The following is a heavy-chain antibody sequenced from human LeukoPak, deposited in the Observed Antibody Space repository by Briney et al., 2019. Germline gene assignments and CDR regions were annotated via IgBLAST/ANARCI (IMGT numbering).Heavy chain of an antibody. J-gene: IGHJ4*02. CDR3: ARISPTVTSNY. D-gene: IGHD4-17*01. Sequence: GGSLRLSCAASGFTFSSYEMNWVRQAPGKGLEWASYISNSGRTKYYADSVKGRFTISRDNAKNSLYLQMNSLRAEDTAVYYCARISPTVTSNYWGQGTLVTVSS. V-gene: IGHV3-48*03. CDR1: GFTFSSYE. CDR2: ISNSGRTK.